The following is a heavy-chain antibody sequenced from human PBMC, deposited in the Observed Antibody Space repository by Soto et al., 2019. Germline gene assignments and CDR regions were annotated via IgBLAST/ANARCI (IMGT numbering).Heavy chain of an antibody. CDR2: INVGNGNT. V-gene: IGHV1-3*01. CDR1: GYTFTSYA. CDR3: ARVSGYYLPDY. D-gene: IGHD5-12*01. J-gene: IGHJ4*02. Sequence: ASVKVSCTASGYTFTSYAMHWVRQAPGQRLEWMGWINVGNGNTKYSQKSQGRVTITMDTSASTAYMELSSLRSEDTAVYYCARVSGYYLPDYWGQGTLVTVSS.